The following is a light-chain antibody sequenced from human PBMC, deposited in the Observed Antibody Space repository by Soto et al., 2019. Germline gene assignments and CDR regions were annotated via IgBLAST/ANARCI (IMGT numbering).Light chain of an antibody. CDR3: LLSYSCARRV. J-gene: IGLJ3*02. Sequence: HAVVTQEPSLTVSPGGTVTLTCGSITGAVTSGHYPYWFQQKPGQAPRTLIYDTSNKHSWTPARFSGSLLGGKAALTLSGAQPEDEAEYYCLLSYSCARRVFGGVTKLTVL. CDR1: TGAVTSGHY. CDR2: DTS. V-gene: IGLV7-46*01.